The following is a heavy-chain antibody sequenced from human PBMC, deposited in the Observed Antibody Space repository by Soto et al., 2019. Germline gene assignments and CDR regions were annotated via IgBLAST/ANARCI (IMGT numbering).Heavy chain of an antibody. CDR3: AKAYPPYCSGASWRTKDSQYYYGMDV. Sequence: GGSLRLSCAASGFTFSSYGMHWVRQAPGKGLEWVAVISYDGSNKYYADSVKGRFTISRDNSKNTLYLQMNSLRAEDTAVYYCAKAYPPYCSGASWRTKDSQYYYGMDVWGPETTVTVSS. CDR1: GFTFSSYG. CDR2: ISYDGSNK. D-gene: IGHD2-15*01. V-gene: IGHV3-30*18. J-gene: IGHJ6*02.